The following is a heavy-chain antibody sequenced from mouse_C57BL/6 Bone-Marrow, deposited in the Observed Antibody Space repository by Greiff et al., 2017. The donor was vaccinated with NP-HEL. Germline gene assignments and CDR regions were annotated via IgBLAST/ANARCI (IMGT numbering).Heavy chain of an antibody. J-gene: IGHJ3*01. CDR1: GYTFTSYW. CDR2: IDPSDSET. Sequence: QVQLQQSGAELVRPGSSVKLSCKASGYTFTSYWMPWVKQRPIQGLEWIGNIDPSDSETHYNQKFKDKATLTVDKSSSTAYMQLSSLTSEDSAVYYGAREYDYPFAYWGQGTLVTVSA. CDR3: AREYDYPFAY. D-gene: IGHD2-4*01. V-gene: IGHV1-52*01.